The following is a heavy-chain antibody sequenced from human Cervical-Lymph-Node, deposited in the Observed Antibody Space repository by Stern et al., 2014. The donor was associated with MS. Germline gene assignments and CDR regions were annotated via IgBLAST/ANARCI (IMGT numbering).Heavy chain of an antibody. CDR2: IIPILGST. J-gene: IGHJ5*02. Sequence: QVQLMQSGAEVKKPASSVKVSCKASGGTFTTSAISWVRQAPGQGLEWMGGIIPILGSTIYAQKFQGRVTFTADKSTSTAYMALSGLRYEDTAVYYCARDLGVGPSVSWGQGTVVTVSS. D-gene: IGHD5/OR15-5a*01. V-gene: IGHV1-69*06. CDR3: ARDLGVGPSVS. CDR1: GGTFTTSA.